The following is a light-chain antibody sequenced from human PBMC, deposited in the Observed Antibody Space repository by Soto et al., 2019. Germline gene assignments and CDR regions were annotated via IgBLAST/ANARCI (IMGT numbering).Light chain of an antibody. CDR2: RSN. CDR1: SSNIGSNS. Sequence: QSVLTQPPSTSGTPGQRVTISCSGSSSNIGSNSVFWYQQLPGTAPKLLIQRSNERPSGVPDRFSGSKSGTSASLAISGLRSEDEADYYCAVWDDSLSGRVFGGGTKVTVL. J-gene: IGLJ3*02. V-gene: IGLV1-47*01. CDR3: AVWDDSLSGRV.